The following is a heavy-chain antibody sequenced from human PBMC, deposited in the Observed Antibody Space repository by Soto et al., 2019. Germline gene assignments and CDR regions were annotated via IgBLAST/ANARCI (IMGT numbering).Heavy chain of an antibody. D-gene: IGHD3-10*01. Sequence: SETLSLTCTVSGGSISNYYWTWIRQPPGKGLEWIGYIYYSGSTNYNPSLKSRVTISVDTSKNQFSLKLSSVTAADTAVYYCASQAGSGSHYYFDYWGQGTLVTVSS. V-gene: IGHV4-59*12. CDR2: IYYSGST. CDR3: ASQAGSGSHYYFDY. J-gene: IGHJ4*02. CDR1: GGSISNYY.